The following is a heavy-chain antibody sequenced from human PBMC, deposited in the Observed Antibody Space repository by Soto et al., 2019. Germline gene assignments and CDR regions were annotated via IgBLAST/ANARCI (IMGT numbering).Heavy chain of an antibody. V-gene: IGHV1-8*01. J-gene: IGHJ4*02. D-gene: IGHD2-21*02. Sequence: QVQVVQSRAEVKKPGASVKVSCKNSGYTFTAYDINWVRQAAGQGLEYMGWMSPDSGNAGYAQQFQGRVTMTSNTSISTAYMELSGLRSEDTAVYFCEVTTGYWGQGTMVTVSS. CDR2: MSPDSGNA. CDR3: EVTTGY. CDR1: GYTFTAYD.